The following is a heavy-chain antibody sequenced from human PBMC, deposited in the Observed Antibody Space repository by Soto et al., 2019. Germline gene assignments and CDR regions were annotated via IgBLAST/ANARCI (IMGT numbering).Heavy chain of an antibody. CDR1: GFTFSSYS. V-gene: IGHV3-48*01. CDR2: ISFTSSTI. D-gene: IGHD2-2*01. J-gene: IGHJ4*02. CDR3: ARDPPYCSSTSCSSTY. Sequence: EVQLVESGGGLVQPGGSLRLSCAASGFTFSSYSMNWVRQAPGKGLEWVSYISFTSSTIYYADSVKGRFTISRDNANNSLYLQMNSLRAEDTAVYYCARDPPYCSSTSCSSTYWGQGTLVTVSS.